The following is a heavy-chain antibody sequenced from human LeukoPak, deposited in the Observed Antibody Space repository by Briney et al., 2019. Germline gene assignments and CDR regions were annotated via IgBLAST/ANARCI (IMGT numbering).Heavy chain of an antibody. CDR1: GGSVRSDNYY. Sequence: SETLSLTCTVSGGSVRSDNYYWGWIRQPPGKGLEWIGSIYYSGSTYFHPSLKSRVTISVNTSKNQFSLKLSSVTAADTAVYYCARLTTSYYYMAVWGKGTTVTASS. J-gene: IGHJ6*03. CDR2: IYYSGST. V-gene: IGHV4-39*07. D-gene: IGHD4-11*01. CDR3: ARLTTSYYYMAV.